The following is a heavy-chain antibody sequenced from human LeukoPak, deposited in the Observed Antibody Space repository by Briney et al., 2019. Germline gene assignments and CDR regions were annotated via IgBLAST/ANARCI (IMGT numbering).Heavy chain of an antibody. V-gene: IGHV3-48*04. CDR3: ARDHRYAFDN. CDR1: GFTFSDYS. Sequence: GGSLRLSCAASGFTFSDYSMNWVRQAPGKGLEWISYVGISGGNTKYADSVKGRFTISGDSAKNSVFLQMNSLRVEDTAVYFCARDHRYAFDNWGQGTLVTVSS. CDR2: VGISGGNT. D-gene: IGHD5-12*01. J-gene: IGHJ4*02.